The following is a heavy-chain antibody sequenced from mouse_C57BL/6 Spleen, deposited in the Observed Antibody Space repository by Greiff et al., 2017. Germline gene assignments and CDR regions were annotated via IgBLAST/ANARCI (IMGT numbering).Heavy chain of an antibody. J-gene: IGHJ3*01. CDR2: LDPETGGT. Sequence: VQLVESGAELVRPGASVTLSCKASGYTFTDYEMHWVKQTPVHGLEWIGALDPETGGTAYNQKFKGKAILTADKSSSTAYMELRSLTSEDSAVYYCTRRDYLPFAYWGQGTLVTVSA. CDR1: GYTFTDYE. V-gene: IGHV1-15*01. D-gene: IGHD5-5*01. CDR3: TRRDYLPFAY.